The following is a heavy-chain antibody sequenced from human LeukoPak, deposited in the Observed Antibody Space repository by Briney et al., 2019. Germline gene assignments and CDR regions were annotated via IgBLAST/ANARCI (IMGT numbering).Heavy chain of an antibody. D-gene: IGHD3-3*01. CDR1: GFTVSSNY. V-gene: IGHV3-23*01. Sequence: GGSLRLSCAASGFTVSSNYMSWVRQAPGKGLEWVSVISGSGGSTYYADSVKGRFTISRDNSKNTLYLQMNSLRAEDTAVYYCAKDTIKFTIPGYFDYWGQGTLVTVSS. CDR3: AKDTIKFTIPGYFDY. J-gene: IGHJ4*02. CDR2: ISGSGGST.